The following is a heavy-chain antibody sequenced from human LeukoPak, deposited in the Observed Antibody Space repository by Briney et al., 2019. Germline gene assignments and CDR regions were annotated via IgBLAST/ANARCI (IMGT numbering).Heavy chain of an antibody. CDR1: GGSISSYY. D-gene: IGHD4-17*01. CDR2: TYYSGST. Sequence: SETLSLTCTVSGGSISSYYWSWIRQPPGKGLEWIGYTYYSGSTNYNPSLKSRVTISVDTSKNQFSLKLSSVTAADTAVYYCARGGTMTTVTQYYYYGMDVWGQRTTVTVSS. V-gene: IGHV4-59*01. J-gene: IGHJ6*02. CDR3: ARGGTMTTVTQYYYYGMDV.